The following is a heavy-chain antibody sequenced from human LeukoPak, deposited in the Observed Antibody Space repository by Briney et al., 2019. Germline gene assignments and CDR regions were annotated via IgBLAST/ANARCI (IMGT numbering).Heavy chain of an antibody. Sequence: PSETLSLTCAVSGGSISSGGYSWSWIRQPPGKGLEWIGYIYHSGSTYYNPSLKSRVTISVDTSKNQFSLKLSSVTAADTAVYYCARESPRYYDSSGYYTSYYYYGMDVWGQGTTVTVSS. J-gene: IGHJ6*02. CDR1: GGSISSGGYS. V-gene: IGHV4-30-2*01. CDR3: ARESPRYYDSSGYYTSYYYYGMDV. D-gene: IGHD3-22*01. CDR2: IYHSGST.